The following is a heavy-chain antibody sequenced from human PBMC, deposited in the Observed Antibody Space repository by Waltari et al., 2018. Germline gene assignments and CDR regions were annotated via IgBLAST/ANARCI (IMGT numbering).Heavy chain of an antibody. D-gene: IGHD3-16*01. J-gene: IGHJ4*02. Sequence: EVQLVQSGAEVKKPGESLRISCQGSGYSFHGYWIGWVRQKPGEGLEWMGNIYPGDSDSRYSSSFQGQVTVSADRATSTAYLQWNTLQASDSAMYYCARLALGYFDYWGQGTLVTVSS. CDR1: GYSFHGYW. CDR2: IYPGDSDS. CDR3: ARLALGYFDY. V-gene: IGHV5-51*01.